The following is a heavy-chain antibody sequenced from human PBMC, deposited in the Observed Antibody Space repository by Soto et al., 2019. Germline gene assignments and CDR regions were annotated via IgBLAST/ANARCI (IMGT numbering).Heavy chain of an antibody. D-gene: IGHD2-15*01. J-gene: IGHJ3*02. CDR3: ARDLPYCSGGSCYPDAFDI. V-gene: IGHV3-33*01. CDR2: IWYDGSNK. Sequence: QVQLVESGGGVVQPGRSLRLSCAASGFTFSSYGMHWVRQAPGKGLEWVAVIWYDGSNKYYADSVKGRFTISRDNSKNTLYLQMNSLRAEDTAVYYCARDLPYCSGGSCYPDAFDIWGQGTMVTVSS. CDR1: GFTFSSYG.